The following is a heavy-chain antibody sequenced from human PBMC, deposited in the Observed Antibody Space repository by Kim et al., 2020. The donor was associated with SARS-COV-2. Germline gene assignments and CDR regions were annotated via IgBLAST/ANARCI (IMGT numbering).Heavy chain of an antibody. J-gene: IGHJ2*01. CDR2: VYYSGSS. CDR3: ARDYYGSGNGFDL. Sequence: SETLSLTCTVSGGSISSISYYWGWIRQPPGKGLEWIGSVYYSGSSYYNPSLKSRVTISVDTSKKQFSLKLSSVIAADTAVYYCARDYYGSGNGFDLWGRG. V-gene: IGHV4-39*07. CDR1: GGSISSISYY. D-gene: IGHD3-10*01.